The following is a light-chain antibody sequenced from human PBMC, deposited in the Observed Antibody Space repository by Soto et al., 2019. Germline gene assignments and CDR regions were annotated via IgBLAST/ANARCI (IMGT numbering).Light chain of an antibody. V-gene: IGKV4-1*01. CDR3: HGYYSTPPT. J-gene: IGKJ4*01. CDR1: QSVLYSSNHKNY. CDR2: WSS. Sequence: DIVMTQSPDSLAVSLGESATINCKSSQSVLYSSNHKNYLAWYQQKPGQSPKLLIYWSSTRESGVPDRFSGRRSGTDFTATIISLQAEDVAVYYCHGYYSTPPTFGGGTKVAIK.